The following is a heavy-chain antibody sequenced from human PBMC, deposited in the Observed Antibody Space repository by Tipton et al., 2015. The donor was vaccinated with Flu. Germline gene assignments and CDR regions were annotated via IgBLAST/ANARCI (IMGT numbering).Heavy chain of an antibody. J-gene: IGHJ4*02. CDR2: IYSGDTT. Sequence: SLRLSCAASGFAVINNYMTWVRQAPGKGLEWVSLIYSGDTTYYADSVKGRFIISRDNSKNTLYLQMNSLRAEDTAVYYCARVRFREVDYWGRGMLVTVSS. V-gene: IGHV3-66*01. CDR1: GFAVINNY. D-gene: IGHD3-10*01. CDR3: ARVRFREVDY.